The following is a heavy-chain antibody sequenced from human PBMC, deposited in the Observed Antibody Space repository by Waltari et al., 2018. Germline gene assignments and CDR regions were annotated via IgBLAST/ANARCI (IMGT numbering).Heavy chain of an antibody. CDR1: GFTFSYYA. J-gene: IGHJ3*02. Sequence: EAQVVESGGGLVQPGGSLRLSCAASGFTFSYYAMNWVRQAPGKGLVWVSGMSGSGGSSYYADSVKGRFTISRENSKNTLFLQMSSLRAEDTAVYYCVKEHSYGPGDGFDIWGQGTMVTVSS. CDR3: VKEHSYGPGDGFDI. V-gene: IGHV3-23*04. D-gene: IGHD5-18*01. CDR2: MSGSGGSS.